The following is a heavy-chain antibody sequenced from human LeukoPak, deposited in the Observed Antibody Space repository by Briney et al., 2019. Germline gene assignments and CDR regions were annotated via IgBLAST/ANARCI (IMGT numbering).Heavy chain of an antibody. CDR2: IGGSGGST. V-gene: IGHV3-23*01. CDR3: AKEAFGGEDAFDI. CDR1: GFTFRKCA. D-gene: IGHD3-16*01. Sequence: GGSLRLSCAASGFTFRKCAMTWVRQAPGKGLEWVSIIGGSGGSTYYADSVKGRFTISRDNSQNTVYLQMNSLRAEDTAVYYCAKEAFGGEDAFDIWGQGTMVTVSS. J-gene: IGHJ3*02.